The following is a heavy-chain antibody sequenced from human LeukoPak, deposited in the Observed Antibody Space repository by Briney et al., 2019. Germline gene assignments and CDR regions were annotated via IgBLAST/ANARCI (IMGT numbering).Heavy chain of an antibody. CDR3: AKDVQLWLRSGYMDV. D-gene: IGHD5-18*01. Sequence: GGSLRLSCAASGFTFNTYGMHWVRQAPGQGLEWVAFIRYDGSDKYYGDSVQGRFTISKDNSKNTLYLQMNSLRAEDTAVYYCAKDVQLWLRSGYMDVWGKGTTVTVSS. V-gene: IGHV3-30*02. CDR1: GFTFNTYG. CDR2: IRYDGSDK. J-gene: IGHJ6*03.